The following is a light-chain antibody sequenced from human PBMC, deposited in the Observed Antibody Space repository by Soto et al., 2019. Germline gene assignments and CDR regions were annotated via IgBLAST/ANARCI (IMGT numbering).Light chain of an antibody. CDR1: QTFSNSF. CDR3: LPAGLLSH. J-gene: IGKJ5*01. CDR2: GAS. Sequence: SVWTQGQGTQCWCPGGRATLSFRSSQTFSNSFLSWFQQIPGQAPRLLIYGASMRATGIPDRFSGSGSGTDFTLTISILEPDDFAVYYCLPAGLLSHFAEGTRLDIK. V-gene: IGKV3-20*01.